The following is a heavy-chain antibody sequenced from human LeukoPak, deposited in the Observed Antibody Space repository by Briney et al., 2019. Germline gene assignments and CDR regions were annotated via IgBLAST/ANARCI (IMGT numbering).Heavy chain of an antibody. CDR2: INSDESST. D-gene: IGHD4-11*01. V-gene: IGHV3-74*01. CDR1: GFTFSSYW. Sequence: GGSLRLSCAASGFTFSSYWMHWVRQAPGKGLVWVSRINSDESSTGYADSVKGRFTISRDNAKNTLYLQMYSLRAEDTAVYYCARGISTVTTYVLGYWGQGTLVTVSS. CDR3: ARGISTVTTYVLGY. J-gene: IGHJ4*02.